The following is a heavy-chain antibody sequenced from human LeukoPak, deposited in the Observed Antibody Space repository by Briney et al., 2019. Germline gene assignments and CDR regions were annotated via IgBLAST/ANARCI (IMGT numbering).Heavy chain of an antibody. Sequence: ETSETLSLTCAVYGGSFSGYYWSWIRQPPGKGLEWIGEINHSGSTNYNPSLKSRVTISVDTSKNQFSLKLSSVTAADTAVYYCARSRQTPMVRGVRLFYNWFDPWGQGTLVTVSS. J-gene: IGHJ5*02. V-gene: IGHV4-34*01. CDR2: INHSGST. D-gene: IGHD3-10*01. CDR3: ARSRQTPMVRGVRLFYNWFDP. CDR1: GGSFSGYY.